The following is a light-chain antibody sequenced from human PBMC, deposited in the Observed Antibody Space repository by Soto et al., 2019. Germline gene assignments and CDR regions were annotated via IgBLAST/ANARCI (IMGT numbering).Light chain of an antibody. J-gene: IGKJ1*01. V-gene: IGKV1-5*03. Sequence: DIHMTQSPSTLSASVGGRVTITCRAGQTISSWLAWYQQKPGKAPKLLIYKASTLKSGVPSRFSGSGSGTEFTLTISSLQPDDFATYYCQHYNSYSEAFGQGTKVDIK. CDR2: KAS. CDR1: QTISSW. CDR3: QHYNSYSEA.